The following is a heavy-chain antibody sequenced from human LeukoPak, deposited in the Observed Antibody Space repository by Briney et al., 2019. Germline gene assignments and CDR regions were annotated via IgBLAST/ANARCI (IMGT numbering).Heavy chain of an antibody. J-gene: IGHJ4*02. V-gene: IGHV3-11*01. CDR2: ISSSGSTI. CDR1: GFTFSDYY. CDR3: ARDRGSGWVRGYFDY. D-gene: IGHD6-19*01. Sequence: GGSLRLPCAASGFTFSDYYMSWIRQAPGKGLEWVSYISSSGSTIYYADSVKGRFTISRDNAKNSLYLQMNSLRAEDTAVYYCARDRGSGWVRGYFDYWGQGTLVTVSS.